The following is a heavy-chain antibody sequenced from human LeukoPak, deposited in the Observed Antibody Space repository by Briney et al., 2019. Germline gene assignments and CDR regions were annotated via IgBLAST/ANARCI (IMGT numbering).Heavy chain of an antibody. J-gene: IGHJ4*02. V-gene: IGHV1-8*01. CDR3: ASGGLWELLKFRY. CDR2: TNPNSGNT. Sequence: ASVKVSCKTSGYTFTNYDVNWVRQAPGQGLEWMGWTNPNSGNTGYAQKFQGRVTMTRNTSISTAYMELSSLRSEDTAVYFCASGGLWELLKFRYWGQGTLVTVSS. D-gene: IGHD1-26*01. CDR1: GYTFTNYD.